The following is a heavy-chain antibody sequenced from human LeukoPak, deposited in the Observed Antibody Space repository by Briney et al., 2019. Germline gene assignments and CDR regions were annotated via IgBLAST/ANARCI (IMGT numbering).Heavy chain of an antibody. D-gene: IGHD1-7*01. CDR2: IFPGDSDA. CDR1: GYSFSSSW. J-gene: IGHJ6*02. Sequence: GESLKISCKGSGYSFSSSWIGWVRQMPGKGLEWMGIIFPGDSDARYSPAFQGQVTISADRSISTVHLQWSRLKASDTAIYYCARLWGTSKTYYYDGLDVWGQGTTVTVSS. CDR3: ARLWGTSKTYYYDGLDV. V-gene: IGHV5-51*01.